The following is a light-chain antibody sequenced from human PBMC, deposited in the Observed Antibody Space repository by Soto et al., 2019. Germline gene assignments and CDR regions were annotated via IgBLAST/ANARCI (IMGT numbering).Light chain of an antibody. CDR1: QSVTSN. V-gene: IGKV3-15*01. CDR2: GAS. Sequence: EIVMTQSPATLSVSPGERATLSCRASQSVTSNLAWYQQKPGQAPRLLIYGASTRATGIPASFSGSGSGTEFTLTISSLQSEDCAVYYCQQYNNWPPTFAQGTRLEIK. CDR3: QQYNNWPPT. J-gene: IGKJ5*01.